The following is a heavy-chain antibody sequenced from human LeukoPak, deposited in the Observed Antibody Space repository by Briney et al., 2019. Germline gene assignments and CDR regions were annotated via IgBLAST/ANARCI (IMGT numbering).Heavy chain of an antibody. J-gene: IGHJ6*02. Sequence: SETLSLPCTVSGGSISSYYWSWIRQPAGKGLEWIGRIYTSGSTNYNPSLKSRVTMSVDTSKNQFSLKLSSVTAADTAVYYCARDPRHIGWYGMDVWGQGTTVTVSS. CDR2: IYTSGST. D-gene: IGHD6-19*01. CDR1: GGSISSYY. CDR3: ARDPRHIGWYGMDV. V-gene: IGHV4-4*07.